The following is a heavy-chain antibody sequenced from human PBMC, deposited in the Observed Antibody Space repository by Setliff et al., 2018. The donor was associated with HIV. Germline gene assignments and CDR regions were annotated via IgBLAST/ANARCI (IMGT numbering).Heavy chain of an antibody. V-gene: IGHV4-30-4*08. CDR2: IYYSGST. CDR1: GDSISSGDYY. Sequence: PSETLSLTCTVSGDSISSGDYYWSWIRQPPGKGLEWIGYIYYSGSTYYNPSLKSRVTISVDTSKNQFSLKLSSVTAADTAVYYCARDSSPGYYYGMDVWGQGTTVTVSS. J-gene: IGHJ6*02. D-gene: IGHD3-22*01. CDR3: ARDSSPGYYYGMDV.